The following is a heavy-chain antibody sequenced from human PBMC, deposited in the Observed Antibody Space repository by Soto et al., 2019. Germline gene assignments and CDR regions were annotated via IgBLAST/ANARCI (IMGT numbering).Heavy chain of an antibody. J-gene: IGHJ4*02. CDR2: IKSDGSTT. CDR3: ARDLGHGELADY. Sequence: EVQLVESGGGLVQPGGSLRLSCAASGFTFSKYGMHWVRQAPGKGLFWVSRIKSDGSTTNYADSVKGRFTISRDNAKNTLYLQMNSLRAEDSAVYYCARDLGHGELADYWGQGTLVTVSS. V-gene: IGHV3-74*01. CDR1: GFTFSKYG. D-gene: IGHD3-10*01.